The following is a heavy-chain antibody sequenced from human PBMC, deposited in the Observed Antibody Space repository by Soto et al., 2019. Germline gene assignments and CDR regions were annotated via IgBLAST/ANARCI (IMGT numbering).Heavy chain of an antibody. D-gene: IGHD2-21*01. Sequence: SETLSLTCPFSGGSIISGGYYWYWIRKHPGKGLEWIGYIYYSGTTYYNPSLKSRVTISVDTSKDQFSLKLSSVTAADTAVYYCAASCVACGGFNYYGMDVWGQGTTVTVSS. V-gene: IGHV4-31*03. CDR3: AASCVACGGFNYYGMDV. J-gene: IGHJ6*02. CDR1: GGSIISGGYY. CDR2: IYYSGTT.